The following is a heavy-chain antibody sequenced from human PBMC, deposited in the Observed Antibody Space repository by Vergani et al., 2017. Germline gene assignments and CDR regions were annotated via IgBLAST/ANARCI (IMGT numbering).Heavy chain of an antibody. J-gene: IGHJ4*02. D-gene: IGHD6-19*01. V-gene: IGHV3-23*01. Sequence: EVQLLESGGGLVQPGGSLRLSCAASGFTFSSYAMSWVRQAPGKGLEWVSAISGSGGSTYYADSVKGRFTISRDNSKNTLYLQINSLRAEDTAVYYCANSYSSGWYRFDYWGQGTLVTVSS. CDR2: ISGSGGST. CDR1: GFTFSSYA. CDR3: ANSYSSGWYRFDY.